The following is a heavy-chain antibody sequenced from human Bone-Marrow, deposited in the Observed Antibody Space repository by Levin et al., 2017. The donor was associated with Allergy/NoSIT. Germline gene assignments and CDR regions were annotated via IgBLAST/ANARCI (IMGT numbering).Heavy chain of an antibody. V-gene: IGHV1-2*02. CDR2: MNPNSGAI. J-gene: IGHJ4*02. CDR1: GYRFTGYY. D-gene: IGHD4-23*01. CDR3: ARVRYGGNYPSDF. Sequence: ASVKVSCKPSGYRFTGYYIHWVRQAPGQGLEPMGWMNPNSGAINYAQRFQGRVAMTRNTSISTAYMELNGLTSDATAVYYCARVRYGGNYPSDFRGQGTLVIVSS.